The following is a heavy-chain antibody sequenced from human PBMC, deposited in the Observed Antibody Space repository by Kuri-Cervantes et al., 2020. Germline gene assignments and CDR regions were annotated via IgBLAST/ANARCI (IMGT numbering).Heavy chain of an antibody. J-gene: IGHJ3*02. V-gene: IGHV3-43D*04. CDR1: GFTFDDYA. CDR3: AKDTSMVPNIGAFDI. D-gene: IGHD3-10*01. CDR2: ISWEGGST. Sequence: GESLKISCAASGFTFDDYAMHWVRQAPGKGLEWVSLISWEGGSTYYADSVKGRFTISRDNAKNSLYLQMNSLRAEDTALYYCAKDTSMVPNIGAFDIWGQGTMVTVSS.